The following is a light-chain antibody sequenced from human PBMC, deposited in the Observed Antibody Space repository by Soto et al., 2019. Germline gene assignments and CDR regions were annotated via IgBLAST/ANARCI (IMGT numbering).Light chain of an antibody. V-gene: IGLV1-40*01. J-gene: IGLJ1*01. CDR3: QSYDSSLSAFYV. CDR1: SSNIGAGYD. Sequence: QSVLTQPPPVSGAPGEGGTLSCPGGSSNIGAGYDVHWYQQLPGTAPKLLIYGNSNRPSGVPDRFSGSKSGTSASLAITGLQAEDEADYYCQSYDSSLSAFYVFGTGTKVTVL. CDR2: GNS.